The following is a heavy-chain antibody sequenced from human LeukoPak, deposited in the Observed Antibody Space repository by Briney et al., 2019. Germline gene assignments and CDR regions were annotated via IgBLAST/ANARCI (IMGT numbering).Heavy chain of an antibody. Sequence: PGGSLRLSCTASGFSFSSYEIHWVRQVPGKGLEWVSYISTSGSAIYADSVKGRFTISRDSAKNSLYLQMNSLSAEDTAVYYCAREGGWDRFDYWGQGILVTVSS. CDR1: GFSFSSYE. CDR3: AREGGWDRFDY. D-gene: IGHD6-19*01. V-gene: IGHV3-48*03. J-gene: IGHJ4*02. CDR2: ISTSGSAI.